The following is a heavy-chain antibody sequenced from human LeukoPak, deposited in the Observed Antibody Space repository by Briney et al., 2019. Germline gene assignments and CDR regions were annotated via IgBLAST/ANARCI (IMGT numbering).Heavy chain of an antibody. CDR3: ASALYGSSGYYDY. D-gene: IGHD3-22*01. CDR2: ISGSGAKL. CDR1: GFNFSAHY. V-gene: IGHV3-11*01. Sequence: PGGSLRLSCAASGFNFSAHYMSWVRQTPGKGLEWVTYISGSGAKLHHADSVKGRFTISRDNAKNSLSLQMNSLRAEDTALYYCASALYGSSGYYDYWGEGILVSVSS. J-gene: IGHJ4*02.